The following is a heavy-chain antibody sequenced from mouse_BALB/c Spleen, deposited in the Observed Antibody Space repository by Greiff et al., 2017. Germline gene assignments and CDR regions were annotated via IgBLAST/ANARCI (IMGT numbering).Heavy chain of an antibody. J-gene: IGHJ4*01. Sequence: EVKLVESGGGLVKPGGSLKLSCAASGFTFSDYYMYWVRQTPEKRLEWVATISDGGSYTYYPDSVKGRFTISRDNAKNNLYLQMSSLKSEDTAMYYCARAKTARATFYYAMDYWGQGTSVTVS. D-gene: IGHD3-2*01. CDR3: ARAKTARATFYYAMDY. CDR2: ISDGGSYT. V-gene: IGHV5-4*02. CDR1: GFTFSDYY.